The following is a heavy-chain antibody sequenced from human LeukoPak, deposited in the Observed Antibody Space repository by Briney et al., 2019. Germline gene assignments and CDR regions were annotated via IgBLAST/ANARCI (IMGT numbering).Heavy chain of an antibody. CDR2: VYHSGST. CDR3: ARGVIGYAYFDY. Sequence: SQTLSLTCAVSGGSISSGGYSWSWIRQPPGKGLEWIGYVYHSGSTYYNPSLKSRVTISVDRSKNQFSLKLSSVTAADTAVYYCARGVIGYAYFDYWGQGTLVTVSS. CDR1: GGSISSGGYS. J-gene: IGHJ4*02. D-gene: IGHD5-12*01. V-gene: IGHV4-30-2*01.